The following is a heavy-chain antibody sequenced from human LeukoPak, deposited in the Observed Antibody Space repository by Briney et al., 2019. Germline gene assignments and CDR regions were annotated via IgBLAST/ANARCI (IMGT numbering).Heavy chain of an antibody. V-gene: IGHV1-18*01. Sequence: GASVKVSCKASGYTFTSYGISWVRQAPGQGLEWMGWISIYDGKTLYAQKFQGRVTMTTDTSTSTAYMELRSLRSDDTAVYYCARGVQENRSWYTVHFDYWGQGTLVTVSS. D-gene: IGHD2-2*02. CDR1: GYTFTSYG. J-gene: IGHJ4*02. CDR3: ARGVQENRSWYTVHFDY. CDR2: ISIYDGKT.